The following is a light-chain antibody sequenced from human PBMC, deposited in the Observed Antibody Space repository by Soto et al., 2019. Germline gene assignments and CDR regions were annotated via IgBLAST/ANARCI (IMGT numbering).Light chain of an antibody. J-gene: IGLJ2*01. CDR1: SGHRSYA. CDR2: LNSDGSH. Sequence: QLVLTQSPSASPSLGASVKLTCTLSSGHRSYAIAWHQQQPEKGPRYLMKLNSDGSHSKGDGIPDRFSGSSSGAERYLTSSSLQSEDEADYYCQTWGSGTVVFGGGTKLTVL. CDR3: QTWGSGTVV. V-gene: IGLV4-69*01.